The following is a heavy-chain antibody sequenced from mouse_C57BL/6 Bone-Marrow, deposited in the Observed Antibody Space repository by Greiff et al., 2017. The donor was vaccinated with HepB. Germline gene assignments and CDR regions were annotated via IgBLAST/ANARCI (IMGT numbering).Heavy chain of an antibody. V-gene: IGHV7-1*01. CDR3: ARDVDYAWFAY. D-gene: IGHD2-4*01. CDR1: GFTFSDFY. Sequence: EVQVVESGGGLVQSGRSLRLSCATSGFTFSDFYMEWVRQAPGKGLEWIAASRNKANDYTTEYSASVKGRFIVSRDTSQSILYLQMNALRAEDTAIYYCARDVDYAWFAYWGQGTLVTVSA. CDR2: SRNKANDYTT. J-gene: IGHJ3*01.